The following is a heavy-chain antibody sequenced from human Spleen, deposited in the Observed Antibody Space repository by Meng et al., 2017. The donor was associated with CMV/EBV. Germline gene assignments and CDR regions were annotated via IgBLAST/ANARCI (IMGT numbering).Heavy chain of an antibody. CDR1: GFTFSSYA. J-gene: IGHJ6*02. CDR2: ISGSGGST. Sequence: GESLKISCAASGFTFSSYAMSWVRQAPGKGLEWVSAISGSGGSTYYADSVKGRFTISSDNSKNSLYLQMNSLRTEDTAFYYCEKDLEGSGGRGGGYYYYGMDVWGQGTTVTVSS. CDR3: EKDLEGSGGRGGGYYYYGMDV. V-gene: IGHV3-23*01. D-gene: IGHD6-19*01.